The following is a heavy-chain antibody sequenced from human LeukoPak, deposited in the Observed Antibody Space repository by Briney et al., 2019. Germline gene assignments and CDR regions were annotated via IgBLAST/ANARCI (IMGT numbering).Heavy chain of an antibody. D-gene: IGHD1-14*01. V-gene: IGHV1-8*01. CDR1: GYTFTSYD. Sequence: ASVKVSCKASGYTFTSYDITWVRQATGQGLEWMGWMNPNSGNTGYAQKFQGRVTMTRNTSISTAYMELSSLRSEDTAVYYCARGSGGEITSSYWGQGTLVTVSS. J-gene: IGHJ4*02. CDR2: MNPNSGNT. CDR3: ARGSGGEITSSY.